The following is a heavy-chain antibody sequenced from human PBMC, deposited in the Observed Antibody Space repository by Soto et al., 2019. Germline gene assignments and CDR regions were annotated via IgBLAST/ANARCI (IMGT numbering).Heavy chain of an antibody. CDR2: INSDGSST. D-gene: IGHD6-19*01. V-gene: IGHV3-74*01. CDR3: AKQGNSSGWPDY. CDR1: GLTFSSYW. Sequence: GGSLRLSCAASGLTFSSYWMHWVRQAPGKGLVWVSRINSDGSSTNYADSVKGRFTISRDNAKNTLYLQMNSLRAEDTAVYYCAKQGNSSGWPDYWGQGTLVTVSS. J-gene: IGHJ4*02.